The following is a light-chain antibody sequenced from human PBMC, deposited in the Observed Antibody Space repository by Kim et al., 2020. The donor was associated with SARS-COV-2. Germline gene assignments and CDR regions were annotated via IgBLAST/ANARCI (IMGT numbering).Light chain of an antibody. CDR3: NSYAGSDTLI. CDR1: SSDIGAYKF. CDR2: EVS. Sequence: GQSVTISCTGTSSDIGAYKFVSWYQQHPGRAPKLIIYEVSERPSGVPDRFSGSKSGNTASLTVSGLQPEDEADYYCNSYAGSDTLIFGGGTQLTVL. J-gene: IGLJ2*01. V-gene: IGLV2-8*01.